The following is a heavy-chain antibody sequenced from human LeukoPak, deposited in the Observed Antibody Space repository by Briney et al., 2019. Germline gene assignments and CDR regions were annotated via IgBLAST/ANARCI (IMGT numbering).Heavy chain of an antibody. CDR3: ARFSPVTTSFDY. Sequence: PSETLSLTCTVSGGSIGSGGYYWSWIRQPAGKGLEWIGHIYTSDSTNYNPSLKSRVTISVDTSKSQFSLKLSSVTAADTAVYYCARFSPVTTSFDYWGQGTLVTVSS. CDR1: GGSIGSGGYY. J-gene: IGHJ4*02. V-gene: IGHV4-61*09. D-gene: IGHD4-17*01. CDR2: IYTSDST.